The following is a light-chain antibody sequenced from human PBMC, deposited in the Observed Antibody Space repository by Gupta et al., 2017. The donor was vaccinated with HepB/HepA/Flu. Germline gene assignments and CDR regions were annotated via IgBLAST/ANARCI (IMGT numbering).Light chain of an antibody. CDR3: QTYDSSRDDVV. CDR2: GVT. CDR1: SFIFGANYD. Sequence: QSALLHPPSASWAARQRVTISCPGRSFIFGANYDVHWYQQVPGTAPKLLIFGVTNRPSGVPDRFSGSKSGTSAALAIIGLQAEDEADYYCQTYDSSRDDVVFGGGTKLTVL. J-gene: IGLJ2*01. V-gene: IGLV1-40*01.